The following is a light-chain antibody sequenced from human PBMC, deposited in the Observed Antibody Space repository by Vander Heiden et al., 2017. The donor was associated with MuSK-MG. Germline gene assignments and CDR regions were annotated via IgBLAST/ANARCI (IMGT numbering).Light chain of an antibody. CDR2: AAS. Sequence: DIQMTQSPSSLSASVGDRVTITCRASQSISSYLNWYQQKPGKAPKLLIYAASSLQSGVPSRFSGSGSGTDFTLTISSLQPEDFATYYCQQSYRTQGETFGQGTKLEIK. CDR3: QQSYRTQGET. V-gene: IGKV1-39*01. J-gene: IGKJ2*01. CDR1: QSISSY.